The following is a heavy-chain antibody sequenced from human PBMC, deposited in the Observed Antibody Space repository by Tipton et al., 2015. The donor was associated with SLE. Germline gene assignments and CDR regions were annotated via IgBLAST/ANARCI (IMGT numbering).Heavy chain of an antibody. CDR2: IVDSGRT. CDR1: VCSITDHY. J-gene: IGHJ3*02. D-gene: IGHD3-22*01. Sequence: TLSLTCTVSVCSITDHYWNWIRQPPGKGLEWIGYIVDSGRTNYNPSLKSRVTMSVDTSKNQFSLKVNSVTAADTAVYYCARLTYYHDSRGAFDIWGQGTMVTVSS. V-gene: IGHV4-59*11. CDR3: ARLTYYHDSRGAFDI.